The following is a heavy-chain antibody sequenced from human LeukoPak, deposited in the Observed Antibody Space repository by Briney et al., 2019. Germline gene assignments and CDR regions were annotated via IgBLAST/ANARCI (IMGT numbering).Heavy chain of an antibody. CDR3: ARAGTYGVRGVISSDV. D-gene: IGHD3-10*01. V-gene: IGHV4-4*07. J-gene: IGHJ6*02. Sequence: SETLSLTCTVSGGSISSYYWSWIRQPAGKGLEWIGRMYTSGSTNYNPSLKSRVTMSVDTSKNQFSLKLSSVAAADTAVYYCARAGTYGVRGVISSDVWGQGTTVTVSS. CDR2: MYTSGST. CDR1: GGSISSYY.